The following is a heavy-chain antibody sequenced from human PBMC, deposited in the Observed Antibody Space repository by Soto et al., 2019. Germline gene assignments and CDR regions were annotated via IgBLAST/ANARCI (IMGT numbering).Heavy chain of an antibody. Sequence: TGGSLRLPCAASGCPFSSYAMSWVRQAPGKGLEWVSAISGSGGSTYYADSVKGRFTISRDNSKNTLYLQMNSLRAEDTAVYYCAKAPQYSSSWYADFQHWGQGTLVTVSS. D-gene: IGHD6-13*01. J-gene: IGHJ1*01. CDR2: ISGSGGST. CDR1: GCPFSSYA. CDR3: AKAPQYSSSWYADFQH. V-gene: IGHV3-23*01.